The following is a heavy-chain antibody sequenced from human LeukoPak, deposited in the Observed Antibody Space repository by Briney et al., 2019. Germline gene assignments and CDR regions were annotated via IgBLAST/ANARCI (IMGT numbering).Heavy chain of an antibody. V-gene: IGHV3-48*04. D-gene: IGHD3-9*01. CDR2: IGGSSSPV. CDR1: GFTFSSYS. J-gene: IGHJ4*02. Sequence: GGSLRLSREASGFTFSSYSMNWVRQAPGKGLEWVSYIGGSSSPVDYADSVKGRFTMSRDNTKNSLYLQMNSLRAEETGVYYCARDHDWAFDYWGQGILVTVSS. CDR3: ARDHDWAFDY.